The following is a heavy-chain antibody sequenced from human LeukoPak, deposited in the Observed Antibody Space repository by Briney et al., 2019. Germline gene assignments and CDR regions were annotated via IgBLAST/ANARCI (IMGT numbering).Heavy chain of an antibody. V-gene: IGHV4-59*08. CDR2: IYYSGST. CDR3: ARHHSTRGWFYP. D-gene: IGHD2-2*01. Sequence: PSETLSLTCTVSGGSIISYYWSWIRQPPGKGLEWIGYIYYSGSTNYNPSLKSRVTISVDTSKNQFSLNLSSVTAADTAVYYCARHHSTRGWFYPWGQGTLVSVSS. CDR1: GGSIISYY. J-gene: IGHJ5*02.